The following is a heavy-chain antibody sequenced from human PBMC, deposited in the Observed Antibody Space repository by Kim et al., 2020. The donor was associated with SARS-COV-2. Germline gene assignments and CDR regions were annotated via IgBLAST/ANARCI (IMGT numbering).Heavy chain of an antibody. D-gene: IGHD6-13*01. J-gene: IGHJ5*02. Sequence: SETLSLTCTVSGGSISSITYYWGWIRQPPGKGLEWIGSIYYSGSTYYNPSLKSRVTIDVDTSKNQFSLNLTSVTAADTAVYYCARHSPERYSSSWYLSAANNWVDPWGQGTLVTVSA. CDR1: GGSISSITYY. CDR2: IYYSGST. CDR3: ARHSPERYSSSWYLSAANNWVDP. V-gene: IGHV4-39*01.